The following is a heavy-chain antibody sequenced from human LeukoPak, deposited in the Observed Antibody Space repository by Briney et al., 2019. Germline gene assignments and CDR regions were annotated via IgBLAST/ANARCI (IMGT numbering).Heavy chain of an antibody. V-gene: IGHV3-23*01. CDR2: ISGGGTST. CDR3: AKTFIAVANPIDY. D-gene: IGHD6-19*01. Sequence: GGSLRLSCAASGFTFSSYAMSWVRQAPGKGLEWVSVISGGGTSTYYADAVKGRFTISKDNSRNTLYLQMNSLRAEDTAVYYCAKTFIAVANPIDYWGQGTLVTVSS. CDR1: GFTFSSYA. J-gene: IGHJ4*02.